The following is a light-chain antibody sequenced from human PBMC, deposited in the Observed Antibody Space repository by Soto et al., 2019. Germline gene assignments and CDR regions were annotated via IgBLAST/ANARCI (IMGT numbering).Light chain of an antibody. Sequence: EIVMTQSPATLSVSPGERATLSCRASQSVSSNLAWYQQKPGQAPRLLIYGASTRATGIPARFSGSGSGTEFTLTISSLQSEDFALYYCQQYNNWPPGFGVGTKVEIK. J-gene: IGKJ4*01. CDR3: QQYNNWPPG. CDR1: QSVSSN. V-gene: IGKV3-15*01. CDR2: GAS.